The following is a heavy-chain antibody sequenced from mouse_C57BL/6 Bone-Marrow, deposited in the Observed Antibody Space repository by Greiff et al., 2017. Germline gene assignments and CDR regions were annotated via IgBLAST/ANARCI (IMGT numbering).Heavy chain of an antibody. D-gene: IGHD4-1*01. CDR2: IHPNSGST. J-gene: IGHJ3*01. Sequence: VQLQQPGAELVKPGASVKLSCKASGYTFTSYWMHWVKQRPGQGLEWIGVIHPNSGSTNYNEKFKSKATLTVDKSSSTAYMQLSSLTSEASAVYYCARLTGTFFAYWGQETLVTVSA. CDR3: ARLTGTFFAY. CDR1: GYTFTSYW. V-gene: IGHV1-64*01.